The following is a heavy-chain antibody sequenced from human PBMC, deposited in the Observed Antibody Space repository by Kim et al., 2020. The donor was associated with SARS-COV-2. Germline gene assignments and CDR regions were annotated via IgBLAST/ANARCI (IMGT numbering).Heavy chain of an antibody. Sequence: ASVKVSCKASGYTFTSYAIHWVRQAPGQRLEWMGWINAGNGNTKYSQKFQGRVTITRDTSASTAYMELSSLRSEDTAVYYCARDRPPVWWLRIGARKSYFDYWGQGTLVTVSS. CDR1: GYTFTSYA. D-gene: IGHD5-12*01. J-gene: IGHJ4*02. CDR3: ARDRPPVWWLRIGARKSYFDY. V-gene: IGHV1-3*01. CDR2: INAGNGNT.